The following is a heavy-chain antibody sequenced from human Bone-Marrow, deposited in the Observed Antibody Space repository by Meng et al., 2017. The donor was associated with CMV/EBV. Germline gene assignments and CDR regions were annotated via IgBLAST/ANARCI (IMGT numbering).Heavy chain of an antibody. CDR1: GFTFSSYA. Sequence: GSLRLSCAASGFTFSSYAVSWVRQAPGKGLEWIGEINHSGRTNYIPSLKSRVTISVDKSKNQFSLRLTSVTAADTAVYYCASESATYLGGRIYYHGMDVWGQGTTVTVSS. CDR2: INHSGRT. D-gene: IGHD1-26*01. CDR3: ASESATYLGGRIYYHGMDV. V-gene: IGHV4-34*01. J-gene: IGHJ6*02.